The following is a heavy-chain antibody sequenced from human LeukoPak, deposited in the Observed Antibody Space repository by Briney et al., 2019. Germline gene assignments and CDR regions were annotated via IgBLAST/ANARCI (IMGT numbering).Heavy chain of an antibody. D-gene: IGHD3-22*01. CDR3: APRHYYDSSGYSTF. CDR2: ISYDGSNK. Sequence: GRSLRLSCAASGFTFSSYAMHWVRQAPGKGLEWVAVISYDGSNKYYADSVKGRFTISRDNSKNTLYLQMNSLRAEDTAVYYCAPRHYYDSSGYSTFWGQGTLVTVSS. V-gene: IGHV3-30-3*01. J-gene: IGHJ4*02. CDR1: GFTFSSYA.